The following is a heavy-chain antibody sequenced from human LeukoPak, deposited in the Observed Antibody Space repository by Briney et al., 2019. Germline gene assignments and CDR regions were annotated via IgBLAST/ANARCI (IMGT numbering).Heavy chain of an antibody. D-gene: IGHD2-15*01. J-gene: IGHJ5*02. V-gene: IGHV4-39*01. CDR1: GGSISSSSYY. Sequence: PSETLSLTCTVSGGSISSSSYYWGWIRQPPGTGLEWIGSIYYSGSTYYNPSLKSRVTISVDTSKNQFSLKLSSVTAADMAVYYCARLYVVVVAATLYNWFDPWGQGTLVTVSS. CDR2: IYYSGST. CDR3: ARLYVVVVAATLYNWFDP.